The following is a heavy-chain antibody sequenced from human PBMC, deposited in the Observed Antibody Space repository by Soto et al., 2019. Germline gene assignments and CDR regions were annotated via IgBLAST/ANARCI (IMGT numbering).Heavy chain of an antibody. CDR3: TSFYDFWSGYYYFDY. CDR2: IRSKAYGGKT. Sequence: GGSLRLSCTASGFTFGDYAMSWVRQAPGKGLEWVGFIRSKAYGGKTEYAASLKGRFTISRDDSKSIAYLQMNSLKTEDTAVYYCTSFYDFWSGYYYFDYWGLGPLVTVSS. CDR1: GFTFGDYA. D-gene: IGHD3-3*01. J-gene: IGHJ4*02. V-gene: IGHV3-49*04.